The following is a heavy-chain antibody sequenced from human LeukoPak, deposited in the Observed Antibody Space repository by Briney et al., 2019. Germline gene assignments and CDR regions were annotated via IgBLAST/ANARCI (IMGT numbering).Heavy chain of an antibody. CDR3: ARHEGIVGATDDAFDI. CDR2: IHSSGST. Sequence: SETLSLTCSVSGDSISYFYWSWIRQAAGKGLEWIGRIHSSGSTDYNASLKSRVTMSVDTPKNQFSLKLSSVTAADTAVYYCARHEGIVGATDDAFDIWGQGTMVTVSS. D-gene: IGHD1-26*01. V-gene: IGHV4-4*07. J-gene: IGHJ3*02. CDR1: GDSISYFY.